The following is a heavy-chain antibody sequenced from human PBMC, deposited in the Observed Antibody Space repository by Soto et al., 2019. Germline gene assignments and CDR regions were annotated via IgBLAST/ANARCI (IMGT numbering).Heavy chain of an antibody. CDR3: ARSPTATLTSHFDY. Sequence: GESLKISCKGSGYSFSSYWIGWVRQMSGKGLEWMGIIHPGDSDTRYNPSFQGQVTISVDRSITTAYLQWSSLKASDTAMYFCARSPTATLTSHFDYWGHGTLVTVS. J-gene: IGHJ4*01. CDR1: GYSFSSYW. V-gene: IGHV5-51*01. D-gene: IGHD5-18*01. CDR2: IHPGDSDT.